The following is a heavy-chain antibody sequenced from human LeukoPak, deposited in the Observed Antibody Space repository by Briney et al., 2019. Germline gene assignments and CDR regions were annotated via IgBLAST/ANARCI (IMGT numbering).Heavy chain of an antibody. D-gene: IGHD3-16*01. CDR3: ARELGPFTGFDY. V-gene: IGHV3-33*01. J-gene: IGHJ4*02. CDR1: GLTFSSFG. CDR2: IWAGGRNQ. Sequence: GGSLRLSCAASGLTFSSFGMQWVRQAPGKGLEWLAVIWAGGRNQYYAASVKGRFTISRDNSKNTLDLQMNSLRADDTAVYYCARELGPFTGFDYWGQGSLVTVSS.